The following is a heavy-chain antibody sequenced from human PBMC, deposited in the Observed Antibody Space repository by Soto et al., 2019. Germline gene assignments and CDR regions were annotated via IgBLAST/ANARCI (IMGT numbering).Heavy chain of an antibody. Sequence: QVQLIQSEAEVKKAGSSVRVSCTASGGIFGSHGFSWVRQAPGQRLAWVGGFIPRFRTLTYTEKFQARVRIAAEESTNTVYLDLSSLTSEDTAVYYCVRDRRIYYSDPHDEFVASDYQVWGQGTMVSVSS. CDR2: FIPRFRTL. CDR1: GGIFGSHG. CDR3: VRDRRIYYSDPHDEFVASDYQV. D-gene: IGHD3-22*01. J-gene: IGHJ3*01. V-gene: IGHV1-69*01.